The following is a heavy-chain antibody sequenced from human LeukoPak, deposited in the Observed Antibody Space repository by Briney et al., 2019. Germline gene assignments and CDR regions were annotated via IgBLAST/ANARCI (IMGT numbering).Heavy chain of an antibody. CDR3: ARDLGHNCYGSGSPDTQPNWFDP. CDR2: IYYSGST. D-gene: IGHD3-10*01. CDR1: GGSIGSGGYY. V-gene: IGHV4-31*03. J-gene: IGHJ5*02. Sequence: PSETLSLTCTVSGGSIGSGGYYWSWIRQHPGKGLEWIGYIYYSGSTYYNPSLKSRVTISVDTSKNQFSLKLSSVTAADTAVYYCARDLGHNCYGSGSPDTQPNWFDPWGQGTLVTVSS.